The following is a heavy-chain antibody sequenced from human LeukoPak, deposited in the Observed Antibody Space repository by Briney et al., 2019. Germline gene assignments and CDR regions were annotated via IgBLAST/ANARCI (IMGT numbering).Heavy chain of an antibody. J-gene: IGHJ3*02. V-gene: IGHV1-69*13. CDR1: GGTFSSYA. CDR2: IIPIFGTA. CDR3: ARDRERAPIDAFDI. D-gene: IGHD1-26*01. Sequence: SVKVSCKXSGGTFSSYAISWVRQAPRQGLEWMGGIIPIFGTANYSQKFQGRVTITADESTSTAYMELSSLRSEDTAVYYCARDRERAPIDAFDIWGQGTMVTVPS.